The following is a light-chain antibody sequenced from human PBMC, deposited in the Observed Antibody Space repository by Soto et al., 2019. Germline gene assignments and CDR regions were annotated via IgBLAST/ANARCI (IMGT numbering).Light chain of an antibody. V-gene: IGKV1-13*02. CDR2: DAS. J-gene: IGKJ4*01. CDR1: QGISSA. CDR3: QQFNSYVT. Sequence: AIQLTQSPSSLSASVKDTVTITCRASQGISSALAWYQQKPGKAPRLLIYDASSLESGVPSRFSGSGSGTDFTLTISSLQPEDFATYYCQQFNSYVTFAGGTKVEIK.